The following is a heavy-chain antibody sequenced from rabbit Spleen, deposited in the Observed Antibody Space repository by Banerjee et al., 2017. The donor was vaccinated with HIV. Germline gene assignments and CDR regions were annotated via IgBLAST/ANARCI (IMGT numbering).Heavy chain of an antibody. CDR1: GFDFSRDYR. J-gene: IGHJ2*01. V-gene: IGHV1S45*01. CDR2: IVTNNGDT. CDR3: ARNYVNAFDP. D-gene: IGHD1-1*01. Sequence: QQQLVESGGGLVQPGGSLKLSCKASGFDFSRDYRMCWVRQAPGKGLELIACIVTNNGDTDYANWPKGRFTISKTSSTTVTLQMTSLTAADTATYFCARNYVNAFDPWGPGTLVTVS.